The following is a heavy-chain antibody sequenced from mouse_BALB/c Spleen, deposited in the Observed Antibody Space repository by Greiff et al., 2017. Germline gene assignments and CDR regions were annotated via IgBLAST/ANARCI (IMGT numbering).Heavy chain of an antibody. J-gene: IGHJ3*01. Sequence: EVKVVESGGGLVKPGGSLKLSCAASGFTFSSYAMSWVRQSPEKRLEWVAEISSGGSYTYYPDTVTGRFTISRDNAKNTLYLEMSSLRSEDTAMYYCAKEGLPQGGFAYWGQGTLVTDSA. CDR2: ISSGGSYT. CDR3: AKEGLPQGGFAY. CDR1: GFTFSSYA. D-gene: IGHD2-10*01. V-gene: IGHV5-9-4*01.